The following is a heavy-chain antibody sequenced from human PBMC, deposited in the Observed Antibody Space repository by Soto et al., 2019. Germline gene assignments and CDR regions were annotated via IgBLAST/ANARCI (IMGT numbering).Heavy chain of an antibody. V-gene: IGHV1-69*05. Sequence: SVKVSCKASGGTFSSYSISWVRHAPGQGLEWMGGIIPIFGTANYAQKFQGRVTMTTDTSTSTAYMELRSLRSGDTAVYYCARVVGALGHWFDPWGQGTLVTVSS. CDR1: GGTFSSYS. CDR2: IIPIFGTA. D-gene: IGHD1-26*01. J-gene: IGHJ5*02. CDR3: ARVVGALGHWFDP.